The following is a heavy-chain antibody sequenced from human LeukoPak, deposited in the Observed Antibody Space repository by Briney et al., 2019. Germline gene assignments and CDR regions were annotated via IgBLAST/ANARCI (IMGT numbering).Heavy chain of an antibody. V-gene: IGHV1-18*01. D-gene: IGHD3-22*01. CDR1: GYTFTSYG. CDR3: SRESYYDSRTIDL. CDR2: ISDYNGNT. Sequence: ASVKLSCKASGYTFTSYGISWVRQAPGQGLEWIGLISDYNGNTNNAHNLQGRVTIATETSTSKAYMELRIHRSNTTAAAYCSRESYYDSRTIDLGGQGTVVSVSS. J-gene: IGHJ4*02.